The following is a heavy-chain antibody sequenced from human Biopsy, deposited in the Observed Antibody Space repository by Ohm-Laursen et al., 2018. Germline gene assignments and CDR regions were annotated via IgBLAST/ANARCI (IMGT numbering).Heavy chain of an antibody. J-gene: IGHJ6*02. CDR3: AKDVRVKVQLDGMDV. Sequence: SLRLSCAASGFTFYDYAIHWVRQAPGTGLELVSGISCHSGSRGYADSVKGRFTISRDNAKKLLYLQMNSLRAEDTALYYCAKDVRVKVQLDGMDVWGQGTTVTVSS. CDR1: GFTFYDYA. CDR2: ISCHSGSR. V-gene: IGHV3-9*01. D-gene: IGHD1-1*01.